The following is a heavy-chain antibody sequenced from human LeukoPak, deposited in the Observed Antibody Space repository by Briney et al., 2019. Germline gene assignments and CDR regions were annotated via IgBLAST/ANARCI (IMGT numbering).Heavy chain of an antibody. D-gene: IGHD3-22*01. CDR1: GGTFSSYA. CDR3: ARGYRPGPYSSGYYQPYYYYYGMDV. CDR2: IIPILGIA. Sequence: GASVKVSCKASGGTFSSYAISWVRQAPGQGLEWMGRIIPILGIANYAQKFQGRVTITADKSTSTAYMELSSLRSEDTAVYYCARGYRPGPYSSGYYQPYYYYYGMDVWGQGTTVTVSS. J-gene: IGHJ6*02. V-gene: IGHV1-69*04.